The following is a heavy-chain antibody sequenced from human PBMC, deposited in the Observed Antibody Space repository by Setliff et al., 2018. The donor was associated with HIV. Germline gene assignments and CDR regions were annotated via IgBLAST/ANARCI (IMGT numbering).Heavy chain of an antibody. CDR3: AKMVGGSRSSGSCYFDY. D-gene: IGHD2-15*01. V-gene: IGHV3-23*01. Sequence: GGSLRLSCAASGFTFSSYTMHWVRQAPGKGLEWVSGISGSGGGTYYADSVKGRFTVSRDNYKNTLYLDMNSLRAEDTAIYYCAKMVGGSRSSGSCYFDYWGQGTLVTVSS. CDR1: GFTFSSYT. CDR2: ISGSGGGT. J-gene: IGHJ4*02.